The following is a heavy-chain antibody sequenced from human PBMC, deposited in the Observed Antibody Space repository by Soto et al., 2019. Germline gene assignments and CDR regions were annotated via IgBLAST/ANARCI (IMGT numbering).Heavy chain of an antibody. CDR3: VRSSIAPRLFTYPFDD. D-gene: IGHD6-6*01. Sequence: SETLSLTCAVYGGSFSGYYWSWIRQPPGKGLEWVGEINHDGNTNYNPSLKSRVTISMDTSKNQVSLRLSSVTAADTAVYYCVRSSIAPRLFTYPFDDWGQGTLVTVSS. J-gene: IGHJ4*02. CDR1: GGSFSGYY. CDR2: INHDGNT. V-gene: IGHV4-34*01.